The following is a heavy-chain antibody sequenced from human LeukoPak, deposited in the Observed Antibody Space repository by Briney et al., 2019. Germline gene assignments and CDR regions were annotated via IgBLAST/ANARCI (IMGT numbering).Heavy chain of an antibody. Sequence: PGGSLRLSCTASEFTFGDYAMSWVRQAPGKGLEWVGFIRSKGYGGTTEYAASVKGRFTISRDDSKSMAYLQMNSLKTEDTAIYYCTRDGVVAAPPAHYYYMDVWGKGTTVTISS. D-gene: IGHD2-15*01. CDR1: EFTFGDYA. CDR3: TRDGVVAAPPAHYYYMDV. CDR2: IRSKGYGGTT. J-gene: IGHJ6*03. V-gene: IGHV3-49*04.